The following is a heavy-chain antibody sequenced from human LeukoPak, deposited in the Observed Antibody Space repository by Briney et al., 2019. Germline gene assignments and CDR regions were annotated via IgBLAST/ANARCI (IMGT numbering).Heavy chain of an antibody. D-gene: IGHD3-10*01. J-gene: IGHJ4*02. Sequence: SETLALTCSVSGRSISSSSYHWGWIRQSPGKGLEWIGSMYYRGTTYENSSLKSRLTLSIDTSNNHFSLKLTSVTAADTAVYFCAREYSRSVVSGSRPDLWGQGLLVTVSS. CDR3: AREYSRSVVSGSRPDL. CDR2: MYYRGTT. V-gene: IGHV4-39*02. CDR1: GRSISSSSYH.